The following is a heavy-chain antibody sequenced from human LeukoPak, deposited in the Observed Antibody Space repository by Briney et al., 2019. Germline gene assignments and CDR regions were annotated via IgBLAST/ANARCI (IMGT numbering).Heavy chain of an antibody. CDR2: INPNSGGT. D-gene: IGHD6-13*01. J-gene: IGHJ6*03. CDR1: GYTFTGYY. V-gene: IGHV1-2*02. Sequence: ASVKVSCKASGYTFTGYYMHWVRQAPGQGLEWMGWINPNSGGTNYAQKFQGRVTMTRDTSISTAYMELSRLRSDDTAVYYCARAWYSTPRYYYYMDVWGKGTTVTVSS. CDR3: ARAWYSTPRYYYYMDV.